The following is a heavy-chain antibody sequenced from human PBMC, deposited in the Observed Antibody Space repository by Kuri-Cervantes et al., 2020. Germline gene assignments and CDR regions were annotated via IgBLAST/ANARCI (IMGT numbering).Heavy chain of an antibody. D-gene: IGHD6-13*01. CDR1: GYTFTSYD. CDR3: ATRIAAAGPTPVDY. Sequence: ASVKVSCKASGYTFTSYDINWVRQATGQGLEWMGWMNPNSGNTGYAQKFQGRVTMTRNTSISTAYMELSSLRSEDTAVYYCATRIAAAGPTPVDYWGQGTLVTVSS. V-gene: IGHV1-8*01. CDR2: MNPNSGNT. J-gene: IGHJ4*02.